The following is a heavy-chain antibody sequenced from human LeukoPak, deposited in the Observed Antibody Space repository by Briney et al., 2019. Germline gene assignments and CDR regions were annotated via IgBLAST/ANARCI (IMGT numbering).Heavy chain of an antibody. D-gene: IGHD6-19*01. CDR1: GYTFSSYV. CDR2: ISAYNGNT. V-gene: IGHV1-18*01. CDR3: ARERGRYSSGWEAFDY. Sequence: AASVTVSCKASGYTFSSYVIDWVRQAPGQGLEWMGWISAYNGNTNYAQKFQDRVTMTTDTSTSTAYMELRNLRSDDTAVYYCARERGRYSSGWEAFDYWGQGTLVTVSS. J-gene: IGHJ4*02.